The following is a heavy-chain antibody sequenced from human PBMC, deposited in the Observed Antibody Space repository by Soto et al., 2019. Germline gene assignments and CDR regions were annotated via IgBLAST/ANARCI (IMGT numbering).Heavy chain of an antibody. Sequence: PSETLSLTCAVSGGSISSGGYSWSWIRQPPGKGLEWIGYIYHSGSTYYNPSLKSRVTISVDRSKNQFSLKLSSVTAADTAVYYCARGKLELDYWGQGTLVTVSS. CDR1: GGSISSGGYS. CDR2: IYHSGST. J-gene: IGHJ4*02. D-gene: IGHD1-7*01. V-gene: IGHV4-30-2*01. CDR3: ARGKLELDY.